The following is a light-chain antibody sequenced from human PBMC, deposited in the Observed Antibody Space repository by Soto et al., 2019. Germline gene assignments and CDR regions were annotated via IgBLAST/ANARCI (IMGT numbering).Light chain of an antibody. CDR3: CSYAGSRWM. J-gene: IGLJ3*02. V-gene: IGLV2-23*02. CDR2: EVY. CDR1: SDDIGSFNL. Sequence: QSALTQPASVSGSPGQSITFSCTGSSDDIGSFNLVSWYQQYPGQAPKLILYEVYKRPLGVSDRFSGSKSGSTASLTISGLQAEDEADYHCCSYAGSRWMFGGGTKVTVL.